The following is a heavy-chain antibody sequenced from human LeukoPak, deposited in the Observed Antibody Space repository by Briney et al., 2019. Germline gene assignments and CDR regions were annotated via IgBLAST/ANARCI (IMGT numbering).Heavy chain of an antibody. Sequence: SETLSLTCTVSGGSISSYYWSWIRQPAGKGLEWIGRIYTSGSTNYNPSLKSRVTMSVDTSRNQFSLKLSSVTAADTAVYYCARDSREKGLVWFGESNYYYYYMDVWGKGTTVTISS. CDR1: GGSISSYY. CDR2: IYTSGST. V-gene: IGHV4-4*07. D-gene: IGHD3-10*01. J-gene: IGHJ6*03. CDR3: ARDSREKGLVWFGESNYYYYYMDV.